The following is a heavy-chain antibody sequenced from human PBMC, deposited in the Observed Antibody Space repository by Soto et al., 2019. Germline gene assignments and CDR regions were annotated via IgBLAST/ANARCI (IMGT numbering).Heavy chain of an antibody. J-gene: IGHJ3*02. V-gene: IGHV3-21*01. CDR3: ARVAAIHDAFDI. Sequence: GGSLRLSCAASGFTFSSYSMNWVRQAPGKGLEWVSSISSSSSYIYYADSVKGRFTISRDNAKNSLYLQMNSLRAEDTAVYYCARVAAIHDAFDIWGQGTMVTVSS. D-gene: IGHD2-15*01. CDR2: ISSSSSYI. CDR1: GFTFSSYS.